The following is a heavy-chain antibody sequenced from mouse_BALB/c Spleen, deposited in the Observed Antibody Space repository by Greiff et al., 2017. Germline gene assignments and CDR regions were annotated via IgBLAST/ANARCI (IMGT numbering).Heavy chain of an antibody. CDR3: ARSDYDYAMDD. CDR2: INPGSGGT. D-gene: IGHD2-4*01. CDR1: GYAFTNYL. V-gene: IGHV1-54*01. Sequence: VKLQQSGAELVRPGTSVKVSCKASGYAFTNYLIEWVKQRPGQGLEWIGVINPGSGGTNYNEKFKGKATLTADKSSSTAYMQLSSLTSDDSAVYFCARSDYDYAMDDWGQGTSVTVSS. J-gene: IGHJ4*01.